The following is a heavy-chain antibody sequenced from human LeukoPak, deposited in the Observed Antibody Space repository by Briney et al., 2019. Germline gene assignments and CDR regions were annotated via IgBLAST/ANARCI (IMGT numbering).Heavy chain of an antibody. CDR1: GFTFSSYG. J-gene: IGHJ3*02. CDR3: AKVGWGSGYFGNDPFDI. Sequence: GRSLRLSCAASGFTFSSYGMHWVRQAPGKGLEWVAVISYDGSNKYYADSVKGRFTISRDNSKNTLYLQMNSLRAEDTAVYYCAKVGWGSGYFGNDPFDIWGQGTMVTVSS. D-gene: IGHD5-18*01. V-gene: IGHV3-30*18. CDR2: ISYDGSNK.